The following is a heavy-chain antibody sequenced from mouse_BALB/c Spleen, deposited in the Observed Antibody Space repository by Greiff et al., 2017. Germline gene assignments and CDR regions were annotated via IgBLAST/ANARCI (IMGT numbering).Heavy chain of an antibody. D-gene: IGHD2-2*01. CDR2: INPSTGYT. V-gene: IGHV1-7*01. CDR1: GYTFTSYW. J-gene: IGHJ4*01. Sequence: VQLQQSGAELAKPGASVKMSCKASGYTFTSYWMHWVKQRPGQGLEWIGYINPSTGYTEYNQKFKDKATLTADKSSSTAYMQLSSLTSEDSAVYYCASGYGYAMDYWGQGTSVTVSS. CDR3: ASGYGYAMDY.